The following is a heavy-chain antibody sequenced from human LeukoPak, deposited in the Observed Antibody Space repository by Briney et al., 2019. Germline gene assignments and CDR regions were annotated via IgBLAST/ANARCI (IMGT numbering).Heavy chain of an antibody. V-gene: IGHV4-59*12. CDR3: ARDGDNYYDSSGYKTPFDY. D-gene: IGHD3-22*01. J-gene: IGHJ4*02. CDR1: GGSISSYY. CDR2: IYYSGST. Sequence: PSETLSLTCTVSGGSISSYYWSWIRQPPGKGLEWIGYIYYSGSTNYNPSLKSRVTISVDKSKNQFSLKLSSVTAADTAVYYCARDGDNYYDSSGYKTPFDYWGQGTLVTVSS.